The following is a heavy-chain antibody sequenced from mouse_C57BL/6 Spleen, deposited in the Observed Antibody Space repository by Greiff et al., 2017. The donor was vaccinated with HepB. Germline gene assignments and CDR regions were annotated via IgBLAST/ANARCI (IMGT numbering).Heavy chain of an antibody. D-gene: IGHD1-1*01. V-gene: IGHV1-69*01. Sequence: QVQLQQSGAELVMPGASVKLSCKASGYTFTSYWMHWVKQRPGQGLEWIGEIDPSDSYTNYNQKFKGKSTLTVDKSSSTAYMQLSSLTSEDSAVYYCARLPYGSSYTWFAYWGQGTLVTVSA. CDR1: GYTFTSYW. J-gene: IGHJ3*01. CDR2: IDPSDSYT. CDR3: ARLPYGSSYTWFAY.